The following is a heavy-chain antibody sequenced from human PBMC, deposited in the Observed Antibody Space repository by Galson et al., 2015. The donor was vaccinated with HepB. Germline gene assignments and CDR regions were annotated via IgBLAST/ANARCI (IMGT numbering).Heavy chain of an antibody. V-gene: IGHV3-53*01. CDR3: ARGYSKSWYSGLGY. J-gene: IGHJ4*02. Sequence: SLRLSCAASGFIVSNNYMSWVRQAPGKGLEWVSIIYGTGDTYYADSVKGRFTISRDNSKNTVYLQMNSLRAEDTAMYYCARGYSKSWYSGLGYWGQGTLVTVSS. D-gene: IGHD5-12*01. CDR1: GFIVSNNY. CDR2: IYGTGDT.